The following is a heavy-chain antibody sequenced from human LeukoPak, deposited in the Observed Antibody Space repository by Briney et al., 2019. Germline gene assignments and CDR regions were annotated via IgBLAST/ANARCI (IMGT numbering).Heavy chain of an antibody. V-gene: IGHV3-30-3*01. CDR1: VYTFSSYS. CDR3: ARDARIPY. CDR2: ISYDGSNK. J-gene: IGHJ4*02. Sequence: PGGSLRLSCAASVYTFSSYSMHWVRQAPCKGLEWVAVISYDGSNKYYADSVKGRFTISRDNSKNTLYLQMNSLRAEDTAVYYCARDARIPYWGQGTLVTVSS.